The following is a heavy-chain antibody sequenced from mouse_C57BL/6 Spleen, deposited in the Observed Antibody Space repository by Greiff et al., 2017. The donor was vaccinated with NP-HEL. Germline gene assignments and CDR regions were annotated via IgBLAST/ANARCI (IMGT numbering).Heavy chain of an antibody. Sequence: VQLQQSGPGLVQPSQSLSITCTVSGFSLTSYGVHWVRQSPGKGLEWLGVIWSGGSTDYNAAFISRLSISKDNFKSQVFFKMNSLQADDTAIYYCASIYDGYYYYAMDYWGQGTSVTVSS. D-gene: IGHD2-3*01. CDR2: IWSGGST. CDR3: ASIYDGYYYYAMDY. J-gene: IGHJ4*01. CDR1: GFSLTSYG. V-gene: IGHV2-2*01.